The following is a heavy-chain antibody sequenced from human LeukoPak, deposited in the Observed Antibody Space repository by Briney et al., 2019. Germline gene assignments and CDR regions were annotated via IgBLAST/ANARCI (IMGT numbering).Heavy chain of an antibody. J-gene: IGHJ4*02. Sequence: GASVKVSCKASGGTFSSYAISWVRQAPGQGLEWMGGIIPIFGTANYAQKFQGRVTITADKSTSTAYMELSSLRSDDTAVYYCAREGIATAGHYYFDYWGQGTLVTVSS. CDR1: GGTFSSYA. CDR2: IIPIFGTA. CDR3: AREGIATAGHYYFDY. D-gene: IGHD6-13*01. V-gene: IGHV1-69*06.